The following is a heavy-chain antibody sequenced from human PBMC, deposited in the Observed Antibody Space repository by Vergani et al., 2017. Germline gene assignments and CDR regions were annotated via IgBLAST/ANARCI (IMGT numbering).Heavy chain of an antibody. J-gene: IGHJ6*03. D-gene: IGHD4-11*01. V-gene: IGHV4-34*01. Sequence: QVQLQQWGGGLLKPSETLSLTCVVNGGSFTSYHWTWIRQSPGEGLEWVGDIYHTGRPDYNPSLKSRLTMSVDKSRNQFYLTRNSVTATDPAIYFCARVNTETNGHLYYYYYMDVWGQGTAVTVS. CDR3: ARVNTETNGHLYYYYYMDV. CDR1: GGSFTSYH. CDR2: IYHTGRP.